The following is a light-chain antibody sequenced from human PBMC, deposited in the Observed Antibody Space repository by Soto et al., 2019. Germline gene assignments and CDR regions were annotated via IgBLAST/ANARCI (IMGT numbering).Light chain of an antibody. CDR3: QQHNNWPPIT. CDR1: QSVSNN. J-gene: IGKJ5*01. CDR2: GSS. Sequence: EIVMTQSPATLSVSPGERVTLSCTGSQSVSNNLVWYQQKTGQAPRLLMYGSSIRATGIPARFSGSGSGTEFTLTISSLQSEDFAVYYCQQHNNWPPITFGQGTRVENK. V-gene: IGKV3-15*01.